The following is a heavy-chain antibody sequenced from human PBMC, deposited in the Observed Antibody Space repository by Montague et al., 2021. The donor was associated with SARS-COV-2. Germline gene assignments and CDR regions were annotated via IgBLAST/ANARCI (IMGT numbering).Heavy chain of an antibody. CDR1: GGSISSGGYY. D-gene: IGHD3-9*01. J-gene: IGHJ4*02. Sequence: TLSLTCTVSGGSISSGGYYWSWIRQHPGKGLEWIGYIYYSGSTYYNPSLKSRVTISVDTSKNQFSLKLSSVTAADTAVYYCAGLGLRYFDWLLLGEGYFDYWGQGTLVTVSS. V-gene: IGHV4-31*03. CDR2: IYYSGST. CDR3: AGLGLRYFDWLLLGEGYFDY.